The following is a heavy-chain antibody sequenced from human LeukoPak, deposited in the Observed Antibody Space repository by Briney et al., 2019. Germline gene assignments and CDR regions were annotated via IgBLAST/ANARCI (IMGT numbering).Heavy chain of an antibody. D-gene: IGHD6-13*01. Sequence: PGGALTLSCAASGFTFSSYGMHWVRQAPGKGLEGVAVICYDGSNKYYVDSVKGRLTICRDNSKNSLYLQMNSLRAEDAAVYYCARDLFRAAAGKRDYYYGMDVWGKGTTVTVSS. CDR1: GFTFSSYG. CDR2: ICYDGSNK. V-gene: IGHV3-33*01. CDR3: ARDLFRAAAGKRDYYYGMDV. J-gene: IGHJ6*04.